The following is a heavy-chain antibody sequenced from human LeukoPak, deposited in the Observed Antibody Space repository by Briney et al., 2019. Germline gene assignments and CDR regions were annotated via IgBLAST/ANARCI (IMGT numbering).Heavy chain of an antibody. CDR1: GFTFSRCS. Sequence: TGGSLRLSCAASGFTFSRCSMNWVRQAPGKGLEWVSYISSSSSTIYYADSVKGRFTISRDNAKNSLYLQMNSLRAEDTAVYYCARERIGLYSSGWQPFDYWGQGTLVAVSS. CDR3: ARERIGLYSSGWQPFDY. V-gene: IGHV3-48*01. CDR2: ISSSSSTI. D-gene: IGHD6-19*01. J-gene: IGHJ4*02.